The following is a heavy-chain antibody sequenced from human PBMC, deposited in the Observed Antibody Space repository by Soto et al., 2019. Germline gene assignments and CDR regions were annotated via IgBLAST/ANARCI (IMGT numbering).Heavy chain of an antibody. Sequence: SETLSLTCTVSGGSISSYYWSWIRQPPGKGLEWIGYIYYSGSTNYNPSLKSRVTISVDTSKNQFSLKLSSVTAADTAVYYCARGDYGSGVDYGMDVWGQGTTVTVSS. J-gene: IGHJ6*02. V-gene: IGHV4-59*01. CDR2: IYYSGST. CDR3: ARGDYGSGVDYGMDV. D-gene: IGHD3-10*01. CDR1: GGSISSYY.